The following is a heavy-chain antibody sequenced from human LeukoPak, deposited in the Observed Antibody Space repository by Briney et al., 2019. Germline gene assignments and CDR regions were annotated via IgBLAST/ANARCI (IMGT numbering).Heavy chain of an antibody. CDR2: MNPNSGNT. J-gene: IGHJ5*02. CDR1: GYTFTSYD. Sequence: ASVKVSCKASGYTFTSYDINWVRQATGQGLEWMGWMNPNSGNTGYAQKFQGGVTMTRNTSISTAYMELSSLRSEDTAVYYCARGLNLDCSSTGCFGFDPWGQGTLVTVSS. D-gene: IGHD2-2*01. V-gene: IGHV1-8*01. CDR3: ARGLNLDCSSTGCFGFDP.